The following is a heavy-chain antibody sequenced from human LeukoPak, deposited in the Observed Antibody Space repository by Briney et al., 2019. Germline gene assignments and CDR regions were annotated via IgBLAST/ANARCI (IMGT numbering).Heavy chain of an antibody. CDR1: GFPFSSYW. Sequence: GGSLRLSCVGSGFPFSSYWMTWVRQDPGEGVEGVAKIKQDGSKKSYVDSVKGRFTISRDNAKNSLYLQMNSLRAEDTAIYYCTRVGYIDQGIDYWSQGTLVTVSS. J-gene: IGHJ4*02. D-gene: IGHD5-24*01. V-gene: IGHV3-7*04. CDR2: IKQDGSKK. CDR3: TRVGYIDQGIDY.